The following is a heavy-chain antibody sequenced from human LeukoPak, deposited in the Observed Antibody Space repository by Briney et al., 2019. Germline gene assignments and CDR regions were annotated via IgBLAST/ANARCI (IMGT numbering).Heavy chain of an antibody. CDR1: GGSFSGYY. V-gene: IGHV4-34*01. Sequence: SETLSLTCAVYGGSFSGYYWSWIRQPPGKGLEWIGEINHSGSTNYNPSLKSRVTISVDTSKNQFSLKLSSVTAADTAVYYCARHPRKPYDFWSRNNWFDPWGQGNLVTVSS. D-gene: IGHD3-3*01. CDR3: ARHPRKPYDFWSRNNWFDP. J-gene: IGHJ5*02. CDR2: INHSGST.